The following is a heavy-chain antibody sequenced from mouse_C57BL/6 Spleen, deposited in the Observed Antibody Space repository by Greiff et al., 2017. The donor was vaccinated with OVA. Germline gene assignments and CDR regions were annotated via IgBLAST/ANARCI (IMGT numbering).Heavy chain of an antibody. Sequence: VQVVESGPGLVQPSQSLSITCTVSGFSLTSYGVHWVRQSPGKGLEWLGVIWSGGSTDYNAAFISRLSISKDNSKSQVFFKMNSLQADDTAIYYCARDEYYYGSRYFDYWGQGTTLTVSS. CDR2: IWSGGST. V-gene: IGHV2-2*01. CDR3: ARDEYYYGSRYFDY. D-gene: IGHD1-1*01. J-gene: IGHJ2*01. CDR1: GFSLTSYG.